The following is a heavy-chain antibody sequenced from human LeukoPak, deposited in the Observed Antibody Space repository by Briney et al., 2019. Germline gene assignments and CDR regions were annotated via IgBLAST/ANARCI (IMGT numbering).Heavy chain of an antibody. V-gene: IGHV1-2*02. J-gene: IGHJ3*02. CDR3: ARARYLTGSRDDAFDI. Sequence: ASVKVSCKASGYTFTVYYMHWVRQAPGQGLEWMGWVNPNTGGTNYAQKFQGRVTMTRDTSISTAYMELRSLRSDDTAVYYCARARYLTGSRDDAFDIWGQGTVVTVSS. D-gene: IGHD1-26*01. CDR2: VNPNTGGT. CDR1: GYTFTVYY.